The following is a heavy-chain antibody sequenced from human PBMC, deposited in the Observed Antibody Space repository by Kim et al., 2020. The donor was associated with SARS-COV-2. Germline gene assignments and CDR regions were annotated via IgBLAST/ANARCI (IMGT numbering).Heavy chain of an antibody. J-gene: IGHJ6*02. CDR3: ARHDARAIIAEAGGYYYYYGMDV. Sequence: GESLKISCKGSGYSFTSYWIGWVRQMPGKGLEWMGIIYPGDSDTRYSPSFQGQVTISADKSISTAYLQWSSLKASDTAMYYCARHDARAIIAEAGGYYYYYGMDVWGQGTTVTVSS. CDR2: IYPGDSDT. V-gene: IGHV5-51*01. CDR1: GYSFTSYW. D-gene: IGHD6-13*01.